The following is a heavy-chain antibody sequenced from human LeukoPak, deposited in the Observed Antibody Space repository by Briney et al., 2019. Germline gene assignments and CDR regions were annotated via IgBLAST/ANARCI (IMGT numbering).Heavy chain of an antibody. CDR2: ISAYNGHT. V-gene: IGHV1-18*01. J-gene: IGHJ4*02. CDR1: GYTFTSYG. Sequence: GASVKVSCKASGYTFTSYGISWVRQAPGQGLEWMGWISAYNGHTNSAQKYQGRVTFTTDTSTSTAYMELRSLTSGDTAVYYCARVRVVRGSFTPGLDYWGQGSLVIVSS. CDR3: ARVRVVRGSFTPGLDY. D-gene: IGHD3-10*01.